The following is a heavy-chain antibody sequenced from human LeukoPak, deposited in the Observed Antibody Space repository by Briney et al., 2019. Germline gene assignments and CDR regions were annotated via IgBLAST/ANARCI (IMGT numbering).Heavy chain of an antibody. CDR3: ARISSPLYGSANNWFDP. V-gene: IGHV5-51*01. CDR2: IYPGDSDT. Sequence: GESLKISCKGSGYSFTSYWIGWVRQMPGKGLEWMGIIYPGDSDTRYSPSFQGQVTISADKSISTAYLQWSSLKASDTAMYYCARISSPLYGSANNWFDPWGQGTLVTVSS. J-gene: IGHJ5*02. D-gene: IGHD3-10*01. CDR1: GYSFTSYW.